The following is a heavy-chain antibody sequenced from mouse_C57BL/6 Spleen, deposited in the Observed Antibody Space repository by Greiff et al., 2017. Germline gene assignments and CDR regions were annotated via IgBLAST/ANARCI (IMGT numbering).Heavy chain of an antibody. V-gene: IGHV5-6*01. D-gene: IGHD2-4*01. CDR1: GFTFSSYG. CDR2: ISSGGSYT. CDR3: AGHGTMKYFDY. J-gene: IGHJ2*01. Sequence: EVKLVESGGDLVKPGGSLKLSCAASGFTFSSYGMSWVRQTPDKRLEWVATISSGGSYTYYPDSVKGRFTISRDNAKNTLYLQMSSLKSEDTAMYYCAGHGTMKYFDYWGQGTTLTVSS.